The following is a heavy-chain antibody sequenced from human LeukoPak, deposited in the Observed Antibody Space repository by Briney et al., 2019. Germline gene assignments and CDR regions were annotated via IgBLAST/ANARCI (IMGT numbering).Heavy chain of an antibody. D-gene: IGHD6-25*01. J-gene: IGHJ4*02. CDR1: GYTFTSYA. Sequence: GASAKVSCTASGYTFTSYAMHWVRQAPGQRLEWMGWINAGNGNATYTQKFQDRVTFTRDTSASTAYMDLSSLRSEDTAVYYCARVSSGWHGYLDYWGQGTPVTVSS. CDR2: INAGNGNA. V-gene: IGHV1-3*01. CDR3: ARVSSGWHGYLDY.